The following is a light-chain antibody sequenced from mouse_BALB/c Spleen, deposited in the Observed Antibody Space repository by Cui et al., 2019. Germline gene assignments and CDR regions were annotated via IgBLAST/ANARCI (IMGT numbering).Light chain of an antibody. J-gene: IGKJ2*01. CDR3: QQYSSYPRT. CDR1: QDVGTA. Sequence: DIVMLKSPKLMSTSVGDRVSITCKASQDVGTAVAWYQQKPGQSPKLLIYWASTRHTGVPDRFTGSGSGTDFTLTISNVQSEDLADYFCQQYSSYPRTFGGGTKLEIK. V-gene: IGKV6-23*01. CDR2: WAS.